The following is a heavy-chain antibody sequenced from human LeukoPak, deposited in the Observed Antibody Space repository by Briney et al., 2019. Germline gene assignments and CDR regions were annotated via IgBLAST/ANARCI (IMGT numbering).Heavy chain of an antibody. CDR3: TTDEDWNYARKDV. J-gene: IGHJ6*02. D-gene: IGHD1-7*01. V-gene: IGHV3-15*04. Sequence: GGSLRLSCAASGFTFNYAWMSWVRQVPGKGLEWVGQTVSEIDGGTTDYAAPVKGKFTISRDDSKSTLYLQMNSLKIEDTAVYYCTTDEDWNYARKDVWGQGATVIVSS. CDR1: GFTFNYAW. CDR2: TVSEIDGGTT.